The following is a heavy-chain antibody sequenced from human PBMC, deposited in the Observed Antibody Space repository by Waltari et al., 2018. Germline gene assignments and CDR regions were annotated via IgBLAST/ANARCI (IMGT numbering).Heavy chain of an antibody. V-gene: IGHV4-61*09. CDR3: ARDPWFDS. J-gene: IGHJ5*01. Sequence: QVQLQESGPGLGKPPQTLSLTCTVPGASVGSGNSFWTWIRQPAGKGLEWIGHIDSSGSTTYNSYLKSRAIISLDTSKNQFSLTLNSVTAADTAVYFCARDPWFDSWGQGTLVIVSS. CDR2: IDSSGST. CDR1: GASVGSGNSF.